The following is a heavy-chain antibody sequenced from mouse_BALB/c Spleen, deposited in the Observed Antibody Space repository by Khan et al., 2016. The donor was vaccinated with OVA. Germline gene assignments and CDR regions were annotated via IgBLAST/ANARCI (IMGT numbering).Heavy chain of an antibody. V-gene: IGHV1-20*01. CDR2: INPHIGET. J-gene: IGHJ2*01. D-gene: IGHD2-1*01. CDR1: GYSFTGYF. Sequence: EVELVESGPELVRPGASVKISCTASGYSFTGYFMNWVMQSHGKSLEWIGRINPHIGETFYNQRFKDKATLTVDESSSTAHMELQSLTSEDSAVYYCTRIYRSDFDYWGQGTTLTVSS. CDR3: TRIYRSDFDY.